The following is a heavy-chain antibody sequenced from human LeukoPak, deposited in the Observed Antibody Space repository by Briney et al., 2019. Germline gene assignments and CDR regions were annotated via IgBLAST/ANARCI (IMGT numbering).Heavy chain of an antibody. CDR2: INHSGST. J-gene: IGHJ4*02. Sequence: SETLSLTCAVYGGSFCGYYWSWIRQPPGKGLEWIGEINHSGSTNYNPSLKSRVTISVDTSKNQFSLKLSSVTAADTAVYYCARTSVVPAATRDFDYWGQGTLVTVSS. D-gene: IGHD2-2*01. CDR1: GGSFCGYY. CDR3: ARTSVVPAATRDFDY. V-gene: IGHV4-34*01.